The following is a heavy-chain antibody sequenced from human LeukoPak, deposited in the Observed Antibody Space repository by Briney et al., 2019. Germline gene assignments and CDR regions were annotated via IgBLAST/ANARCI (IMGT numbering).Heavy chain of an antibody. CDR1: GGTFSSYA. V-gene: IGHV1-69*06. CDR2: IIPIFGTA. D-gene: IGHD3-9*01. Sequence: SVKVSCKASGGTFSSYAISWVRQAPGQGLEWMGGIIPIFGTANYAQKFQGRVTITADKSTSTAYMELSSLRSEGTAVYYCARNQALYDILTGYYYFDYWGQGTLVTVSS. CDR3: ARNQALYDILTGYYYFDY. J-gene: IGHJ4*02.